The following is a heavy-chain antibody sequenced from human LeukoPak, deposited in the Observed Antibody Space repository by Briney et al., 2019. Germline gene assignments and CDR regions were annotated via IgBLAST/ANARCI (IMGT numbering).Heavy chain of an antibody. D-gene: IGHD2-15*01. CDR2: INPNSGGT. Sequence: GASVKVSCKASGYTFTGYFMHWVRQAPGQGLEWMGRINPNSGGTNYAQKFQGRVAMTRDTSISTAYMELSRLRSDDTAVYYCASGGGHQKYGTSDYWGQGTLVTVSS. V-gene: IGHV1-2*06. CDR1: GYTFTGYF. CDR3: ASGGGHQKYGTSDY. J-gene: IGHJ4*02.